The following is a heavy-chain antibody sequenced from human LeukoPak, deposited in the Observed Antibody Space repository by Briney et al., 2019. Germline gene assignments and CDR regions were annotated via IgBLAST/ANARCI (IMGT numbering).Heavy chain of an antibody. D-gene: IGHD3-16*01. V-gene: IGHV1-2*02. CDR2: INPKSGGT. CDR3: ARSPVGFKVEGGLYFYGMDV. Sequence: ASVKVSCKASGYTFIDYYMQWVRQAPGQGLEWMGWINPKSGGTKYAQKFHGRVTMTRDTSISTAYMELSRLRSDDTAVYYCARSPVGFKVEGGLYFYGMDVWGQGTTVTISS. CDR1: GYTFIDYY. J-gene: IGHJ6*02.